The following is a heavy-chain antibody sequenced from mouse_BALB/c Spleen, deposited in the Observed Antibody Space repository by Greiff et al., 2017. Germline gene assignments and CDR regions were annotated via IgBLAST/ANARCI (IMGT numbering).Heavy chain of an antibody. J-gene: IGHJ1*01. CDR3: ARRGDDYEWYFDV. CDR2: IWSGGST. V-gene: IGHV2-4-1*01. Sequence: VQLQQSGPGLVQPSQSLSITCTVSGFSLTSYGVHWVRQSPGKGLEWLGVIWSGGSTDYNAAFISRLSISKDNSKSQVFFKMNSLQADDTAIYYCARRGDDYEWYFDVWGAGTTVTVSS. D-gene: IGHD2-4*01. CDR1: GFSLTSYG.